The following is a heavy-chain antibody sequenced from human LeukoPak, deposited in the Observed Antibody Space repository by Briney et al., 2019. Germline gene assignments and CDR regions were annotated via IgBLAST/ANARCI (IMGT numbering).Heavy chain of an antibody. J-gene: IGHJ6*04. CDR3: AELGITMIGGV. V-gene: IGHV3-21*01. CDR2: ISSSSSYI. CDR1: GFTFSSYS. D-gene: IGHD3-10*02. Sequence: GGSLRLSCAASGFTFSSYSMNWVRQAPGKGLEWVSSISSSSSYIYYADSVKGRFTISRDNTKNSLRLQMNSLRAEDTAVYYCAELGITMIGGVWGKGTTVTISS.